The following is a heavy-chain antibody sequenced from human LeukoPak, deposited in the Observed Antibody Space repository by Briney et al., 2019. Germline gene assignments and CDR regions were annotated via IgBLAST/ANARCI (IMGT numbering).Heavy chain of an antibody. Sequence: EASVKASCKPSGYTFTTYYVHWVRQAPGQGLEWVGWINPNSGDTNYAQKFRGRVTMTRDTSISTAYMELDSLTSDDTAMYYCVRLVLVDHTISLGQPYWGQGTLVTVSS. CDR2: INPNSGDT. J-gene: IGHJ4*02. V-gene: IGHV1-2*02. CDR1: GYTFTTYY. D-gene: IGHD1-14*01. CDR3: VRLVLVDHTISLGQPY.